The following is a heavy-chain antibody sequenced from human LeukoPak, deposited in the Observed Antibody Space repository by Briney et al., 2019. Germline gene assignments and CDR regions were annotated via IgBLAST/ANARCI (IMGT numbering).Heavy chain of an antibody. J-gene: IGHJ3*02. CDR3: AREASIAVAGTDHDAFDI. CDR2: IYSGGST. CDR1: GFTVSSNY. D-gene: IGHD6-19*01. Sequence: GGSLRLSCAASGFTVSSNYMSWVRQAPGKGLEWVSVIYSGGSTYYADSVKGRFTISSDNSNNTLYLQMNSLRAEDTAVYYCAREASIAVAGTDHDAFDIWGQGTMVTVSS. V-gene: IGHV3-53*01.